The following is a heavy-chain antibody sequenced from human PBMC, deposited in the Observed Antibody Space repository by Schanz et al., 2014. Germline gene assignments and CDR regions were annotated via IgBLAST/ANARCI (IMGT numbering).Heavy chain of an antibody. CDR2: INVYNGDT. J-gene: IGHJ3*02. CDR3: ARNIIATARAYDI. D-gene: IGHD6-13*01. CDR1: GYTFPSYV. Sequence: QVQLVQSGSEVKKPGASVKVSCKASGYTFPSYVISWVRQAPGQGLEWMGWINVYNGDTKFAKTFQDRVTLTTDTTTSPDYMELRSLRSDDTAVYYCARNIIATARAYDIWGQGTMVTVSS. V-gene: IGHV1-18*04.